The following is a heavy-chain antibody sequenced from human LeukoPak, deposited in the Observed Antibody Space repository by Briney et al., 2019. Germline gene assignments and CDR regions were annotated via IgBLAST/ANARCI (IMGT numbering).Heavy chain of an antibody. CDR1: GGSFSGYY. CDR2: INHSGST. D-gene: IGHD3-10*01. CDR3: ARAGFGLAPHRGTPFDY. V-gene: IGHV4-34*01. Sequence: SETLSLTCAVYGGSFSGYYWSWIRQPPGKGLEWIGEINHSGSTNYNPSLKSRVTISVDTSKNQFSLKLKSVTAADTAMYYCARAGFGLAPHRGTPFDYWGQGTLVTVSS. J-gene: IGHJ4*02.